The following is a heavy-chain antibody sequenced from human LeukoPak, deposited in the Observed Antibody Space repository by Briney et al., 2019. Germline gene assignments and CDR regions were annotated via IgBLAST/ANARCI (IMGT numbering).Heavy chain of an antibody. CDR3: TRFTIVGVVDAFDI. V-gene: IGHV3-49*04. D-gene: IGHD3-3*01. CDR2: IRSKVYGGTT. CDR1: GFTFGDYA. J-gene: IGHJ3*02. Sequence: GSLRLSCTASGFTFGDYAMSWVRQAPGKGLEWVGLIRSKVYGGTTEYATSVKVRFTISRDDSKSIAYLQMTSLKTEDAGVYYCTRFTIVGVVDAFDIWGQGTMVTVSS.